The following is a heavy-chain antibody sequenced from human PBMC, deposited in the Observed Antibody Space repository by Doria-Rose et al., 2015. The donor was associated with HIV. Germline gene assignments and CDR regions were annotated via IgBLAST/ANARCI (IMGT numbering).Heavy chain of an antibody. V-gene: IGHV2-26*01. J-gene: IGHJ4*02. CDR1: GVSLSSPGMG. CDR2: MFSDDER. Sequence: ETGPVLVKPTETLTLTCTVSGVSLSSPGMGVSWIRQPPVKALEWLANMFSDDERSYKTSLKSILTISRGTSKSQVVLTMTDMDPVDTATYYCARIKSSKWYHKYYFDFWGQGTLVIVSA. CDR3: ARIKSSKWYHKYYFDF. D-gene: IGHD6-13*01.